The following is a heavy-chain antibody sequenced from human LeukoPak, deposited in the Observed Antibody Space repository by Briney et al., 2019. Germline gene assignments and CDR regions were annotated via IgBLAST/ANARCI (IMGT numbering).Heavy chain of an antibody. J-gene: IGHJ5*02. Sequence: TLSLTCTVSGGSISSSSYYWGWIRQPPGKGLEWIGSIYYSGSTYYNPSLKSRVTISVDTSKNQFSLKLSSVTAADTAVYYCARQWYSSSSFDPWGQGTLVTVSS. CDR2: IYYSGST. CDR1: GGSISSSSYY. V-gene: IGHV4-39*01. D-gene: IGHD6-13*01. CDR3: ARQWYSSSSFDP.